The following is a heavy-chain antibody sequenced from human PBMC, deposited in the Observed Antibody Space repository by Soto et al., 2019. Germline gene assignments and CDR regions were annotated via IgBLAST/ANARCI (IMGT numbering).Heavy chain of an antibody. J-gene: IGHJ6*03. D-gene: IGHD2-15*01. CDR2: ISGSGGST. CDR1: GFTFSSYA. V-gene: IGHV3-23*01. Sequence: EVQLLESGGGLVQPGGSLRLSCAASGFTFSSYAMSWVRQAPGKGLEWVSAISGSGGSTYYADSVKGRFTISRDNSKNPLYRHMNRLRAEDTAVYDCAKGALRVVPMSSYHSHMDVWGKGTTVTVSS. CDR3: AKGALRVVPMSSYHSHMDV.